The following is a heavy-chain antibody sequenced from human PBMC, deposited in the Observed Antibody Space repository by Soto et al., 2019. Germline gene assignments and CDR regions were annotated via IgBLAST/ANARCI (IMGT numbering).Heavy chain of an antibody. Sequence: QVQLVESGGGVVQPGRSLRLSCAASGFTFSSYGMHWVRQAPGKGLEWVAVIWYDGSNKYYVDSVKGRFTISRDNSKNTLYLQMNSLRAEDTAVYYCARDLEKRVGAIGYWGQGTLVTVSS. CDR2: IWYDGSNK. CDR3: ARDLEKRVGAIGY. D-gene: IGHD1-26*01. CDR1: GFTFSSYG. V-gene: IGHV3-33*01. J-gene: IGHJ4*02.